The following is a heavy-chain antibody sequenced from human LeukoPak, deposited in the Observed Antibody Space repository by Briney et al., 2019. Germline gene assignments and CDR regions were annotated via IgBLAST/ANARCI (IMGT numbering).Heavy chain of an antibody. CDR1: GFSFSAAW. D-gene: IGHD4-17*01. CDR2: IKNDGSDR. V-gene: IGHV3-7*01. CDR3: ARAVHC. J-gene: IGHJ4*02. Sequence: SGGSLRLSCEASGFSFSAAWMTWDRQAPGKGLEWVATIKNDGSDRYYVDSVKGRFTLSRDNAKNLVYLQMNSLRAEDTAVYYCARAVHCWGQGTLVTVSS.